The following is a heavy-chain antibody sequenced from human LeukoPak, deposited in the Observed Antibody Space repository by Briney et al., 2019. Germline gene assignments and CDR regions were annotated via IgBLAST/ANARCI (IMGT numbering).Heavy chain of an antibody. J-gene: IGHJ4*02. CDR1: GGPISSYY. CDR3: ARGGPYYYDSSGYY. D-gene: IGHD3-22*01. CDR2: IYYSGST. Sequence: SETLSLTRTVSGGPISSYYWSWLRQPPGRGLEWIGYIYYSGSTNYNPSLKSRVTISLDTTQNQFSLKLSSVTAADTAVYYCARGGPYYYDSSGYYWGQGTLVTVSS. V-gene: IGHV4-59*01.